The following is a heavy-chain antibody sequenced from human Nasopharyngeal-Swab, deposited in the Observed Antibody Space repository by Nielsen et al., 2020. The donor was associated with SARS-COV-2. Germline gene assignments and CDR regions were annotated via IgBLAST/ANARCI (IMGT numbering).Heavy chain of an antibody. V-gene: IGHV1-2*06. CDR3: ARDLGGSYQYYYYGMDV. D-gene: IGHD1-26*01. J-gene: IGHJ6*02. Sequence: ASVKVSCKASGYTFTGYYMHWVRQAPGQGLEWMGRINPNSGGTNYAQKFQGRVTMTRDTSISTAYMELSRLRSDDTAVYYCARDLGGSYQYYYYGMDVWGQGTTVTVSS. CDR2: INPNSGGT. CDR1: GYTFTGYY.